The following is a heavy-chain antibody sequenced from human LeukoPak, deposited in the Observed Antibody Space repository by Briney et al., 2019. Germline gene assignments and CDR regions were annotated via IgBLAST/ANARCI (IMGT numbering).Heavy chain of an antibody. V-gene: IGHV3-48*01. CDR2: ISSSSSTI. J-gene: IGHJ6*03. CDR3: ARTAPLGYYMDV. D-gene: IGHD7-27*01. Sequence: PGGSLRLSCAASRFTFSNAWMSWVRQAPGKGLGWVSYISSSSSTIYYADSVKGRFTISRDNAKNSLYLQMNSLRAEDTAVYYCARTAPLGYYMDVWGKGTTVTVSS. CDR1: RFTFSNAW.